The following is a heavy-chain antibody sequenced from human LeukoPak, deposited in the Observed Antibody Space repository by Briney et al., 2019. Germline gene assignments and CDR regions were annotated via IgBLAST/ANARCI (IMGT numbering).Heavy chain of an antibody. CDR1: GGSISSYY. Sequence: PSETLSLTCTVSGGSISSYYWSWIRQPPGKGLEWIGYIYYSGSTNYNPSLKSRVTISVDTSKNQFSLKLSSVTAADTAVYYCVRQVQPYDFWSGYYAFDYWGQGTLVTVSS. J-gene: IGHJ4*02. D-gene: IGHD3-3*01. V-gene: IGHV4-59*01. CDR3: VRQVQPYDFWSGYYAFDY. CDR2: IYYSGST.